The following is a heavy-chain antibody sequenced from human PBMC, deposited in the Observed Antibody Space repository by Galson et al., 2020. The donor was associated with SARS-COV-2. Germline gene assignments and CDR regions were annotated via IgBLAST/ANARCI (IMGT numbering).Heavy chain of an antibody. CDR2: ISYDGSNK. J-gene: IGHJ2*01. V-gene: IGHV3-30*04. CDR3: AREPTDTIFGVVISYWYFDL. CDR1: RITFRSYA. Sequence: ADTRITFRSYAMHRVRPAPGQGLEWVPVISYDGSNKYYADSVKGRFTISRDNSKNTLYLQMKRLRAEDTAVYYCAREPTDTIFGVVISYWYFDLWGRGSPGTGSS. D-gene: IGHD3-3*01.